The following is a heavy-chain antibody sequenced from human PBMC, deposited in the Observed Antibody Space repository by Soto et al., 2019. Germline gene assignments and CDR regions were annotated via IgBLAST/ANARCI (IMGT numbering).Heavy chain of an antibody. CDR1: GFTFSSYA. Sequence: GGSLRLSCAASGFTFSSYAMSWVRQAPGKGLEWVSAISGSGGSTYYADSVKGRFTISRDNSKNTLYLQMNSLRAEDTAVYYCAKGERFRTYSSRWYGYWFDPWGQGTLVTVSS. D-gene: IGHD6-13*01. V-gene: IGHV3-23*01. CDR3: AKGERFRTYSSRWYGYWFDP. J-gene: IGHJ5*02. CDR2: ISGSGGST.